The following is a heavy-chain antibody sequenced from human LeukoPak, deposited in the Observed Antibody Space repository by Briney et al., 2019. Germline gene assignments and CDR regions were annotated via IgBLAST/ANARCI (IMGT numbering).Heavy chain of an antibody. Sequence: PGGSLRLSCAASGFTFSSYGMHWVRQAPGKGLEWVAFIRYDGSNKYYANSVKGRFTISRDNSMNTLYLQMNSLRAEDTAVYCCAKDATVTSGLVDYWGQGTLVTVSS. CDR3: AKDATVTSGLVDY. CDR1: GFTFSSYG. V-gene: IGHV3-30*02. D-gene: IGHD4-11*01. J-gene: IGHJ4*02. CDR2: IRYDGSNK.